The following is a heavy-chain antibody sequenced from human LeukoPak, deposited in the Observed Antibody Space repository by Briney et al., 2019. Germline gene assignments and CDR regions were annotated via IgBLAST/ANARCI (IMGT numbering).Heavy chain of an antibody. V-gene: IGHV3-48*01. Sequence: PGGSLRLSCAASGFTFSSYSMNWVRQAPGKGLEWVSYVYAIGSSTISYADSVMGRFTISRDNAKNSVFLQMNSLRAEDTAVYYCARDLHYAFDIWGQGTMVTVSS. CDR2: VYAIGSSTI. CDR3: ARDLHYAFDI. CDR1: GFTFSSYS. J-gene: IGHJ3*02.